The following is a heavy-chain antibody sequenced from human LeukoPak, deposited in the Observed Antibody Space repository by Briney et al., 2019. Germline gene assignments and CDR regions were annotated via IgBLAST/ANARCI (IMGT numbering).Heavy chain of an antibody. J-gene: IGHJ4*02. Sequence: SETLSLTCTVSGGSISSGSYYWSWIRQPAGKGLEWIGRIYTSGSTNYNPSLKSRVTISVDTSKNQFSLKLSSVTAADTAVYYCARSGYSGYDYFDYWGQGTLVTVSS. D-gene: IGHD5-12*01. CDR1: GGSISSGSYY. V-gene: IGHV4-61*02. CDR2: IYTSGST. CDR3: ARSGYSGYDYFDY.